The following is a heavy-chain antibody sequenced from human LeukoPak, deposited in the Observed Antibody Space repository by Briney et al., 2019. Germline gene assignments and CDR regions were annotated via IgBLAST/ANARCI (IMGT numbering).Heavy chain of an antibody. CDR1: GGTFSSYA. CDR2: TIPIFGTA. V-gene: IGHV1-69*05. J-gene: IGHJ5*02. CDR3: ARTIFGVVIPTENWFDP. D-gene: IGHD3-3*01. Sequence: SVKVSCKASGGTFSSYAISWVRQAPGQGLEWMGGTIPIFGTANYAQKFQGRVTITTDESTSTAYMELSSLRSEDTAVYYCARTIFGVVIPTENWFDPWGQGTLVTVSS.